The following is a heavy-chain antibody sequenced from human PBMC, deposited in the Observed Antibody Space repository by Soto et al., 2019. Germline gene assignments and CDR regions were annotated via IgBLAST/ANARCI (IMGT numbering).Heavy chain of an antibody. CDR2: IYWDDDK. CDR3: AHSRCGGDCLQSYSSHYYYGMDV. Sequence: QITLKESGPSLVKPTQTLTLTCTFSGFSLSTGGVGVGWIRRPPGKALEWLALIYWDDDKRYSPSLRSRLTVTKDTSKNQVVLTMTNMDPMDTATYYCAHSRCGGDCLQSYSSHYYYGMDVWGQGTTVTVSS. CDR1: GFSLSTGGVG. J-gene: IGHJ6*02. D-gene: IGHD2-21*02. V-gene: IGHV2-5*02.